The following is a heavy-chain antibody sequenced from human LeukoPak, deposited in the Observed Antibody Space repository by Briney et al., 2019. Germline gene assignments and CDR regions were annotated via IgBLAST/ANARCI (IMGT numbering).Heavy chain of an antibody. CDR2: IYYSGST. CDR3: ARVSGYDWESSYDY. D-gene: IGHD5-12*01. J-gene: IGHJ4*02. V-gene: IGHV4-39*07. CDR1: GGSISSSSYY. Sequence: SETLSLTCTVSGGSISSSSYYWGWIRQPPGKGLEWIGSIYYSGSTYYNPSLKSRVTISVDTSKNQFSLKLNSVTAADTAVYYCARVSGYDWESSYDYWGQGTLVTVSS.